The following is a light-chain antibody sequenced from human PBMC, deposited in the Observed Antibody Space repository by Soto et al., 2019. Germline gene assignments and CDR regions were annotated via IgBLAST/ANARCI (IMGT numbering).Light chain of an antibody. J-gene: IGKJ1*01. Sequence: IQMTQSPSSPSASVGDRVTITCRASQSISSYLNWYQQKPGKAPKVLIYGASNLQSGVPPRFSGSGSGTDFTLAISSLQPEDSATYYCLQDINYPWTFGQGTKVDIK. CDR3: LQDINYPWT. CDR2: GAS. V-gene: IGKV1-6*01. CDR1: QSISSY.